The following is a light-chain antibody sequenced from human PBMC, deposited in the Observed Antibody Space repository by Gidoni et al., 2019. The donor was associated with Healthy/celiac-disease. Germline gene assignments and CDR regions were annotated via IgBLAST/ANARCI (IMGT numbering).Light chain of an antibody. CDR3: QPSYSTPST. Sequence: DIQMTQSPSSLSASVGDRVTITCRASQSISSYLNWYQQKPGKAPKLLIYAASSLQSGVPSRFSGSGSGTDFTLTISSLQPVDFATYYCQPSYSTPSTFGQXTKLEIK. CDR2: AAS. CDR1: QSISSY. V-gene: IGKV1-39*01. J-gene: IGKJ2*01.